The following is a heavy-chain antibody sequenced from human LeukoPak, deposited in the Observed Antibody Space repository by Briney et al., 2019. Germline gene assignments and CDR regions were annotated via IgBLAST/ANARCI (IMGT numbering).Heavy chain of an antibody. D-gene: IGHD3-3*01. J-gene: IGHJ4*02. CDR1: GFTFGKYW. Sequence: GGSLRLSCVASGFTFGKYWMSWVRQAPGKGLEWVTNIKLDGSEKNYVDSVKGRFTISRDNTKNSLYLQMNSLRAEDTAVFYCARDQYDTWSRRGNFDSWGQGTLVIVSS. V-gene: IGHV3-7*03. CDR2: IKLDGSEK. CDR3: ARDQYDTWSRRGNFDS.